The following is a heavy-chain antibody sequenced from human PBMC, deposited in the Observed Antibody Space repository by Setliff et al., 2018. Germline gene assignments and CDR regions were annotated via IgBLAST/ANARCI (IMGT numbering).Heavy chain of an antibody. V-gene: IGHV1-2*02. D-gene: IGHD2-2*01. CDR3: TRSSSYGMRYWFDS. Sequence: ASVKVSCKASGNRFTDYNLHWVRQAPGQGLEWMGWINPDSGDTHSAQKFQGRVTMTRDTSINTAYMELGRLTSDDTAVYYCTRSSSYGMRYWFDSWGQGPLVTVSS. CDR1: GNRFTDYN. CDR2: INPDSGDT. J-gene: IGHJ5*01.